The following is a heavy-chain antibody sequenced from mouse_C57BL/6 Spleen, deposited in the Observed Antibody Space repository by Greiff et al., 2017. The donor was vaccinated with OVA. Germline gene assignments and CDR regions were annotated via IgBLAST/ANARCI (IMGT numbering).Heavy chain of an antibody. Sequence: QVQLQQPGAELVKPGASVKLSCKASGYTFTSYWMQWVKQRPGQGLEWIGEIDPSDSYANYNQKFKGKATLTVDTSSSTAYMQLSSLTSEDSAVYYCASYYYGSSGWFAYWGQGTLVTVSA. D-gene: IGHD1-1*01. V-gene: IGHV1-50*01. CDR3: ASYYYGSSGWFAY. J-gene: IGHJ3*01. CDR2: IDPSDSYA. CDR1: GYTFTSYW.